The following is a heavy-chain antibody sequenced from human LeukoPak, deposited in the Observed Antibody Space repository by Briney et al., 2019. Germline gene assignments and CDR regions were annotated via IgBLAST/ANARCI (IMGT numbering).Heavy chain of an antibody. CDR1: GFTFSRYW. CDR2: IKQDGSEK. J-gene: IGHJ6*03. D-gene: IGHD2-2*03. V-gene: IGHV3-7*01. CDR3: ARVTVDIVVVPAAAGTLYYYYYMDV. Sequence: GGSLRLSCAASGFTFSRYWMSWVRQAPGKGLEWVANIKQDGSEKYYVDSVKGRFAISRDNAKNSLYLQMNSLRAEDTAVYYCARVTVDIVVVPAAAGTLYYYYYMDVWGKGTTVTVSS.